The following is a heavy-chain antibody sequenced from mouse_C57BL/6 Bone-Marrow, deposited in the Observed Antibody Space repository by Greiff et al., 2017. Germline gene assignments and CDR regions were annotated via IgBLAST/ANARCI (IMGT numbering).Heavy chain of an antibody. CDR3: AAKPYCLDS. CDR1: GYTFTDYY. J-gene: IGHJ2*01. Sequence: EVKLQESGPVLVKPGASVKMSCKASGYTFTDYYMNWVKQSPGKSLEWIGVINPYNGGTSYNLKFKGKATLTVDKSSSTAYMELNSLTSEDAAVYYCAAKPYCLDSGGKGTTLS. D-gene: IGHD6-1*01. V-gene: IGHV1-19*01. CDR2: INPYNGGT.